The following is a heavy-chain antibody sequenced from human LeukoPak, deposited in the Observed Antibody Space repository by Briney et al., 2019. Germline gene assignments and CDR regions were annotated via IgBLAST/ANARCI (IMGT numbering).Heavy chain of an antibody. CDR2: INSDGSST. CDR3: AREAYSYGYGYYYYMDV. CDR1: GFTFSSYW. V-gene: IGHV3-74*01. D-gene: IGHD5-18*01. J-gene: IGHJ6*03. Sequence: PGGSLRLSCAASGFTFSSYWMHWVRQAPGKWLVWVSRINSDGSSTSYADSVKGRFTISRDNAKNTLYLQMNSLRAEDTAVYYCAREAYSYGYGYYYYMDVWGKGTTVTISS.